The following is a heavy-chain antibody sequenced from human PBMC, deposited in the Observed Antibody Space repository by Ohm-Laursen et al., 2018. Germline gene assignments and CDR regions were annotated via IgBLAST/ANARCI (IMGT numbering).Heavy chain of an antibody. D-gene: IGHD3-10*01. V-gene: IGHV5-51*01. J-gene: IGHJ4*02. CDR1: GYSFTTYW. CDR2: IYPRDSDT. Sequence: GESLRISCKGSGYSFTTYWIGWVRQMPGKGLEWMGFIYPRDSDTTYSPSFQGQVTISADKSISTAYLQWSSLKASDTAMYYCARREYYSSGKYYTIDSWGQGTLVTVSS. CDR3: ARREYYSSGKYYTIDS.